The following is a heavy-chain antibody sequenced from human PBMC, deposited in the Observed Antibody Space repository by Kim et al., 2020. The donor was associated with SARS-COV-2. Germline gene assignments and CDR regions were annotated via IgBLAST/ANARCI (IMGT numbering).Heavy chain of an antibody. J-gene: IGHJ6*02. CDR2: INPYSGGT. D-gene: IGHD6-6*01. Sequence: ASVKVSCKAIGYTFSGHYMHWVRQAPGQGLEWMGWINPYSGGTNYAQKFQGRVTMTRETSISTAYMELSSLRSDDTAVYFCARDLSTIAARYYYSMDVWGQGTTVTVS. CDR1: GYTFSGHY. CDR3: ARDLSTIAARYYYSMDV. V-gene: IGHV1-2*02.